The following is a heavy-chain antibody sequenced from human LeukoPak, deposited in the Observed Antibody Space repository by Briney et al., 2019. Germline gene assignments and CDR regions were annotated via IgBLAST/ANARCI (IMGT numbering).Heavy chain of an antibody. V-gene: IGHV3-30-3*01. D-gene: IGHD3-22*01. CDR1: GFTFSSYA. Sequence: GGSLRLSCAASGFTFSSYAMHWVRQAPGKGLEWVAVISYDGSNKYYADSVKGRFTISRDNSKNTLYLQMNSLRAEDTAVYYCARDLAVTMTHYFDYWGQGTLVTVSS. J-gene: IGHJ4*02. CDR2: ISYDGSNK. CDR3: ARDLAVTMTHYFDY.